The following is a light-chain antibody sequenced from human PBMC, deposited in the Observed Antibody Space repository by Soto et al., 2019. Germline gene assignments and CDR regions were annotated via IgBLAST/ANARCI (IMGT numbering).Light chain of an antibody. CDR2: DVS. V-gene: IGLV2-14*01. J-gene: IGLJ2*01. CDR1: SSDVGGYNY. Sequence: QSVLTQPASVSGSPVQSITISCTGTSSDVGGYNYVSWYQQHPGKAPKLMIYDVSNRPSGVSNRLSGSKSGNTASLTISGLQAEDEADYYCSSYTSSSTYVVFGGGTKVTVL. CDR3: SSYTSSSTYVV.